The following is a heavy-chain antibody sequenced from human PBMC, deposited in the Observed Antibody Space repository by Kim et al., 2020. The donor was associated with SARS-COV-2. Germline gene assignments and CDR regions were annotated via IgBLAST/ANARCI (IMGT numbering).Heavy chain of an antibody. V-gene: IGHV4-30-2*04. CDR2: GTT. Sequence: GTTFYKPSLEGRVTMSMDTSNNQFFLNLYSVTAADTALYYCARDIFGFDLWGRGTLVTVSS. CDR3: ARDIFGFDL. D-gene: IGHD3-10*02. J-gene: IGHJ2*01.